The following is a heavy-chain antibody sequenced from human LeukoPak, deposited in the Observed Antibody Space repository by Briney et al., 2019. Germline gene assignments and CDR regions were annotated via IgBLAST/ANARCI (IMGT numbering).Heavy chain of an antibody. CDR2: IDYSGTT. CDR3: ARSYDYGDPAWFDP. V-gene: IGHV4-59*01. Sequence: SETLSLTCTVSGGSISSYYWTWMRQPPGKGLEWIGYIDYSGTTNYNPSLKSRVTISVDTSKNQFSLKLSSVTAADTAVYYCARSYDYGDPAWFDPWGQGTLVTVSS. CDR1: GGSISSYY. J-gene: IGHJ5*02. D-gene: IGHD4-17*01.